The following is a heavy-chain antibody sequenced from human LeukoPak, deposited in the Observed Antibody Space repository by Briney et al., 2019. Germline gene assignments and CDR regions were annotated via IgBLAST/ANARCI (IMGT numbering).Heavy chain of an antibody. D-gene: IGHD3-22*01. CDR3: ARDNIVGGFDP. CDR1: GFTFSDYY. Sequence: GGSLRLSCAASGFTFSDYYTSWIRQAPGKGLEWVSYISIRGDTIYYADSVKGRFTISRDNAKNSLYLQMNSLRAEDTAVYYCARDNIVGGFDPWGQGTLVTVSS. J-gene: IGHJ5*02. V-gene: IGHV3-11*04. CDR2: ISIRGDTI.